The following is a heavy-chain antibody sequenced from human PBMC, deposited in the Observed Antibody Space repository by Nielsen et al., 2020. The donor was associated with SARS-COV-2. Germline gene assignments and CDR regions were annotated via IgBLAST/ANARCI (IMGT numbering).Heavy chain of an antibody. CDR2: IYHSGST. V-gene: IGHV4-4*02. Sequence: VRQAPGKGLEWIGEIYHSGSTNYNPSLKSRVAISVDKSKNQFSLKLSSVTAADTAVYYCARVGDYEYVWGSYRRMGGSYGYWGQGTLVTVSS. CDR3: ARVGDYEYVWGSYRRMGGSYGY. J-gene: IGHJ4*02. D-gene: IGHD3-16*02.